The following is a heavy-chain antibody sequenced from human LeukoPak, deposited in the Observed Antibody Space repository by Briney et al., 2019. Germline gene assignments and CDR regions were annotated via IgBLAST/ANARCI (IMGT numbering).Heavy chain of an antibody. D-gene: IGHD6-6*01. Sequence: GASVKVSCKASGYTFTGYYMHWVRQAPGQGLEWMGWINPNSGGTNYAQKVQGRVTMTRDTSISTAYMELSRLRSDDTAVYYCARPNYRSIAARPGFDYWGQGTLVTVSS. J-gene: IGHJ4*02. V-gene: IGHV1-2*02. CDR2: INPNSGGT. CDR1: GYTFTGYY. CDR3: ARPNYRSIAARPGFDY.